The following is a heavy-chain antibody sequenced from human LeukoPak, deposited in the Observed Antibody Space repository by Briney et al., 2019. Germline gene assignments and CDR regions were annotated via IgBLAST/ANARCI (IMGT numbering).Heavy chain of an antibody. CDR2: IYTSGST. Sequence: PSETLSLTCTVSGGSISSGSYYWSWIRQPAGKGLEWIGRIYTSGSTNYNPSLKSRVTISVDTSKNQFSLKLSSVTAADTAVYFCARGGVDYYGSGTYYLMYYFDYWGQGALVTVSS. V-gene: IGHV4-61*02. D-gene: IGHD3-10*01. CDR3: ARGGVDYYGSGTYYLMYYFDY. J-gene: IGHJ4*02. CDR1: GGSISSGSYY.